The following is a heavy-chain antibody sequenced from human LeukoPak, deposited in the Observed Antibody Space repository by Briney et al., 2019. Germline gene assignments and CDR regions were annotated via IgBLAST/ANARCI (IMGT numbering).Heavy chain of an antibody. CDR3: AGPRTLTNDF. CDR2: IRSNGGSQ. CDR1: GFTFSTYA. J-gene: IGHJ4*02. Sequence: GGSLRLSCAASGFTFSTYAMSWVRQAPGKGLEWVSAIRSNGGSQYYAESVKGRFTISRDNSRNTLYLQMNRLRAEGTAIYYCAGPRTLTNDFWGQGALVTVSP. V-gene: IGHV3-23*01.